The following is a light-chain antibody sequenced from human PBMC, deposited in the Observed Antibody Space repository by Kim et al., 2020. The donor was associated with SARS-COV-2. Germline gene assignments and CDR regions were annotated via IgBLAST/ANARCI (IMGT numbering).Light chain of an antibody. CDR3: QQRSNWPPVYT. CDR2: DAS. CDR1: QGGRSH. J-gene: IGKJ2*01. Sequence: GEKAPRPRRASQGGRSHLAWYQQKPGQAPRLPTYDASNRATGMPARFSGSGSGTDFTLTISSLEPEDFAVYECQQRSNWPPVYTWGKGTKLEI. V-gene: IGKV3-11*01.